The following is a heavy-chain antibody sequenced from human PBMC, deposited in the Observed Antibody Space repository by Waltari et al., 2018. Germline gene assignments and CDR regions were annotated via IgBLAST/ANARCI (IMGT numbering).Heavy chain of an antibody. J-gene: IGHJ4*02. CDR3: ARERSVTGKGNLDY. CDR2: ISSGGTNM. CDR1: GFTFSSYE. D-gene: IGHD3-10*01. V-gene: IGHV3-48*03. Sequence: EVQLVESGGGLVQPGGSLRLSCAASGFTFSSYEMNWVRQAPGEGLDGVSYISSGGTNMFYAESGKGRFTISRDNAKNSLYLHMNSLRVEDTAVYYCARERSVTGKGNLDYWGQGTLVTVSS.